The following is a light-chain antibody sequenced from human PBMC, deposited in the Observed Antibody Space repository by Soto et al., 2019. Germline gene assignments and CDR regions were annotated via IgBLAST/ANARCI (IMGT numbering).Light chain of an antibody. J-gene: IGLJ1*01. V-gene: IGLV2-8*01. CDR3: SSYAGGDNFV. CDR1: SXDVGYYDY. Sequence: QSVLTQPPSASGFPGQSVTISCTGTSXDVGYYDYVSWYQQHPGKAPKLVIYEVTKRPSGVPDRFSASKSGNTASLTVFGLRAEDEADYYCSSYAGGDNFVFGSGTKVTVL. CDR2: EVT.